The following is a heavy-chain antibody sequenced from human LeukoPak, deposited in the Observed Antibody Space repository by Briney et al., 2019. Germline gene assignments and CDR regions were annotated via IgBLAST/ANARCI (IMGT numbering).Heavy chain of an antibody. CDR2: ISYDGSNK. Sequence: GRSLRLSCAASGFTFSSYAMHWVRQAPGKGLEWVAVISYDGSNKYYADSVKGRLTISRDNSKNTLYLQMNSLRAEDTAVYYCARGGYSYGSVKDFDYWGQGTLVTVSS. D-gene: IGHD5-18*01. CDR3: ARGGYSYGSVKDFDY. J-gene: IGHJ4*02. CDR1: GFTFSSYA. V-gene: IGHV3-30-3*01.